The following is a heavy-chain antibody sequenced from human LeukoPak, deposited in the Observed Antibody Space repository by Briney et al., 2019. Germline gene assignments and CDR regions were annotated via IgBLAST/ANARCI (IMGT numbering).Heavy chain of an antibody. CDR3: ARVDFWSGYYVSLVAFDI. Sequence: PSETLSLTCVASGYFISSGYYWGWIRQPPGKGLEWVGSIYHSGRTYYNPSLKSRVTIAVDTSKNQFCLKLRSVSAAGPALCDCARVDFWSGYYVSLVAFDIWGQGTMVTVSS. CDR2: IYHSGRT. CDR1: GYFISSGYY. J-gene: IGHJ3*02. D-gene: IGHD3-3*01. V-gene: IGHV4-38-2*01.